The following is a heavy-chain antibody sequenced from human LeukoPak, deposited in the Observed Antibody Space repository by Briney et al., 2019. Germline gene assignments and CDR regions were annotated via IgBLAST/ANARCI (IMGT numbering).Heavy chain of an antibody. D-gene: IGHD1-26*01. CDR2: VKSKADGGTT. V-gene: IGHV3-15*01. CDR1: GSTFSNAW. Sequence: GGSLRLSCAASGSTFSNAWMSWVRQAPGKGLEWVGRVKSKADGGTTDYAAPVKGRFIISRDDSKNTLYLQMNSLKTEDTAVYYCSTYRPPAWGQGTLVTVSS. J-gene: IGHJ5*02. CDR3: STYRPPA.